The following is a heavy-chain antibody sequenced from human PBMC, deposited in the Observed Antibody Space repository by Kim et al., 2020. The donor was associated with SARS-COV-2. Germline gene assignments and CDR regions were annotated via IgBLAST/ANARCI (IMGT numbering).Heavy chain of an antibody. CDR2: ISYDGSNK. Sequence: GGSLRLSCAASGFTFSSYAMHWVRQAPGKGLEWVAVISYDGSNKYYADSVKGRFTISRVNSKNTLYLQMNSLRAEDTAVYYCARGSSGWYGYFDYWGQGT. CDR1: GFTFSSYA. D-gene: IGHD6-19*01. V-gene: IGHV3-30*04. J-gene: IGHJ4*02. CDR3: ARGSSGWYGYFDY.